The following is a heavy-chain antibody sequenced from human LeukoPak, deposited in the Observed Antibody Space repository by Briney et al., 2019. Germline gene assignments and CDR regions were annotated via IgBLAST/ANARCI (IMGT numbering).Heavy chain of an antibody. CDR1: EFTFDDYG. CDR2: INWNGDST. Sequence: GGSLRLSCAASEFTFDDYGMSWVRQAPGKGLEWVSGINWNGDSTSYAASVKGRFTISRDNAKNCLYLQMNSLRGEDTALYCCAREMSEGLDYWGQGTLVTVSS. CDR3: AREMSEGLDY. V-gene: IGHV3-20*04. J-gene: IGHJ4*02.